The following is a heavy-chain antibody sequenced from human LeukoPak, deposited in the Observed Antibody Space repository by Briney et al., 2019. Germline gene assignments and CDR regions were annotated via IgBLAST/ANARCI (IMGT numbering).Heavy chain of an antibody. D-gene: IGHD3-22*01. Sequence: ASVKVSCKASGYTFTSYYMHWVRQAPGQGLEWMGIINPSGGSTSYAQKFQGRVTMTGDMSTSTVYMELSSLRSEDTAVYYCARGSTPSYYYDSSGYFDYWGQGTLVTVSS. J-gene: IGHJ4*02. CDR3: ARGSTPSYYYDSSGYFDY. CDR2: INPSGGST. V-gene: IGHV1-46*01. CDR1: GYTFTSYY.